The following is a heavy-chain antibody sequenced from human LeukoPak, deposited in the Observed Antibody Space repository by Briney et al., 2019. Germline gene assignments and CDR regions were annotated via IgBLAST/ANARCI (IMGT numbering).Heavy chain of an antibody. CDR2: ISSSGSTI. CDR3: ARELMGLTMIVVVNPIDY. CDR1: GFTFSSYE. D-gene: IGHD3-22*01. J-gene: IGHJ4*02. V-gene: IGHV3-48*03. Sequence: PGGSLRLSCAASGFTFSSYEMNWVRQAPGKGLEWVSYISSSGSTIYHADSVKGRFTISRDNAKNSLFLQMNSLRAEDTAVYYCARELMGLTMIVVVNPIDYWGQGTLVTVSS.